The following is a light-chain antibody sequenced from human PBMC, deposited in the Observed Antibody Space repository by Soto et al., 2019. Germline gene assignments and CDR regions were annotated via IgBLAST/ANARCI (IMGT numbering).Light chain of an antibody. CDR2: EVT. J-gene: IGLJ1*01. Sequence: QAVLTQPPSVSGSPGQSVTISCTGTSSDVGKYDRVSWYQQPPGTAPKPLIYEVTNRPSGVPARFSGSKSGNTASLTISGLQAEDEADYYCSSYTSTSRYVFGAGTKLTVL. CDR1: SSDVGKYDR. CDR3: SSYTSTSRYV. V-gene: IGLV2-18*02.